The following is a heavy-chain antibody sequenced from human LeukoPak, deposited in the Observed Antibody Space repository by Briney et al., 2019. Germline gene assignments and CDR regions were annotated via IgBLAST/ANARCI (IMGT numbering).Heavy chain of an antibody. J-gene: IGHJ4*02. CDR2: INHSGST. D-gene: IGHD2-15*01. V-gene: IGHV4-34*01. CDR1: GGSFSGYY. Sequence: PSETLSLTCAVYGGSFSGYYWSWIRQPPGKGLEWIGEINHSGSTNYNPSLKSRVTISVDTSKNQFSLKLTSVTAADTAIYYCARPGGGPIRWGQGSLATVSS. CDR3: ARPGGGPIR.